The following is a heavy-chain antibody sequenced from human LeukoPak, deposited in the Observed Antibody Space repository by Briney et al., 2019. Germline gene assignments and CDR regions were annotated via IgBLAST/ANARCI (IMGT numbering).Heavy chain of an antibody. CDR3: ARAPYYYGSGASGRYDY. Sequence: ASVKVSCKASGGTFSSYAISWVRQAPGQGLEWMGGIIPIFGTANYAQKFQGRVTITADKSTSTAYMELSSVTAADTAVYYCARAPYYYGSGASGRYDYWGQGTLVTVSS. CDR2: IIPIFGTA. V-gene: IGHV1-69*06. J-gene: IGHJ4*02. D-gene: IGHD3-10*01. CDR1: GGTFSSYA.